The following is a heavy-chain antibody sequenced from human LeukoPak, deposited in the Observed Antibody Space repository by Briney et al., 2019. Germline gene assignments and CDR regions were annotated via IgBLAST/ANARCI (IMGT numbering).Heavy chain of an antibody. V-gene: IGHV3-74*01. J-gene: IGHJ1*01. D-gene: IGHD3-22*01. CDR3: ARAPSEIGGYYPEYFRH. Sequence: GGSLRLSCAASGFTFSSYWMHWVRHAPGKGVVWVSRIKSDGSTNYSASVTGRFTISRDNAKNTVYLQMNCLRAEDTGVYYCARAPSEIGGYYPEYFRHWGQGTLVTVSS. CDR2: IKSDGST. CDR1: GFTFSSYW.